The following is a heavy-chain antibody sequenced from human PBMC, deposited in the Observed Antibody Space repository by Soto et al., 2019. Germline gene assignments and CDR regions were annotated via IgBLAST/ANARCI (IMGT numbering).Heavy chain of an antibody. J-gene: IGHJ6*02. CDR3: AKCEGXDHCVKCKLNARHVGVGQPYV. CDR2: ISGSGGST. CDR1: GFTFSSYA. D-gene: IGHD2-15*01. V-gene: IGHV3-23*01. Sequence: GGSLRLSCAASGFTFSSYAMSWVRQAPGKGLEWVSAISGSGGSTYYADSVKGRFTISRDNSKNTLYLQMNSLRAEDTAVYYCAKCEGXDHCVKCKLNARHVGVGQPYVWCQGVTVTV.